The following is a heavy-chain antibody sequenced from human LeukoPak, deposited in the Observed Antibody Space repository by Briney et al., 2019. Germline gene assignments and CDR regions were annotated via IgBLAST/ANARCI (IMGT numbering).Heavy chain of an antibody. J-gene: IGHJ4*02. D-gene: IGHD5-24*01. V-gene: IGHV4-59*12. Sequence: SETLSLTCTVSGGSISSYYWSWIRQPPGKGLEWIGYIYYSGSTNYNPSLKSRVTMSVDTSKNQFSLKLSSVTAADTAVYYCARVCPDGYNAPFDYWGQGTLVTVSS. CDR2: IYYSGST. CDR3: ARVCPDGYNAPFDY. CDR1: GGSISSYY.